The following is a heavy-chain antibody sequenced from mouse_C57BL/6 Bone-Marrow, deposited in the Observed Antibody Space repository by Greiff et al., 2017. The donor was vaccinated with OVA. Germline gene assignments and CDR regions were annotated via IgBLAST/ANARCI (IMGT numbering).Heavy chain of an antibody. V-gene: IGHV1-80*01. CDR1: GYAFSSYW. Sequence: VQVVESGAELVKPVASVKISCKASGYAFSSYWMNWVKQRPGKGLEWIGQIYPGDGDTNYNGKFKGKATLTADKSSSTAYMQLSSLTSEDSAVYFCAREDYGNYGYYFDYWGQGTTLTVSS. J-gene: IGHJ2*01. CDR2: IYPGDGDT. CDR3: AREDYGNYGYYFDY. D-gene: IGHD2-1*01.